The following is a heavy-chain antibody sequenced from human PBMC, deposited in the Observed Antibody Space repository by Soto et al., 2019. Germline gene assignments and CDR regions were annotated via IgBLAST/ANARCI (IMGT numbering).Heavy chain of an antibody. V-gene: IGHV1-69*02. D-gene: IGHD3-10*01. CDR2: VNPILSLS. J-gene: IGHJ4*02. CDR3: ATSYGSGYRAFDY. Sequence: QVQLVQSGAEVKRPGSSVKVSCKASGDTFSFYSINWVRQAPGLGLEWMGRVNPILSLSNYAQRFQGRVTMTADKSTSTAYMVLSSLTSEDTDIFYCATSYGSGYRAFDYWGQGVQVIVSS. CDR1: GDTFSFYS.